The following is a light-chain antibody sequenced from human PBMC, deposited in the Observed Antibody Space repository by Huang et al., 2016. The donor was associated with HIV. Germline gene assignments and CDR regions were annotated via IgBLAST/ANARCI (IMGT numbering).Light chain of an antibody. CDR3: QQYGSSVVT. Sequence: EIVLTQSPGTLSLSPGERATLPCRASQSFSSNYLAWYQQKPGQAPRLLIYGASSRATGIPDRFSGSGSGTDFTLIISRLEPEDFAVYYCQQYGSSVVTFGQGTKVEVK. CDR2: GAS. V-gene: IGKV3-20*01. CDR1: QSFSSNY. J-gene: IGKJ1*01.